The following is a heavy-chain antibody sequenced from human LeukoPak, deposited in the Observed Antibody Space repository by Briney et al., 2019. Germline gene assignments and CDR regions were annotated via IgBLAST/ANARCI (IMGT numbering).Heavy chain of an antibody. J-gene: IGHJ4*02. D-gene: IGHD6-13*01. Sequence: GGFLRLSCAASGFTFSSYAMSWVRQAPGKGLEWVSAISGSGGSTYYADSVKGRFTISRDNSKNTLYLQMNSLRAEDTAVYYCAKTEQLVGLFDYWGQGTLVTVSS. CDR1: GFTFSSYA. V-gene: IGHV3-23*01. CDR2: ISGSGGST. CDR3: AKTEQLVGLFDY.